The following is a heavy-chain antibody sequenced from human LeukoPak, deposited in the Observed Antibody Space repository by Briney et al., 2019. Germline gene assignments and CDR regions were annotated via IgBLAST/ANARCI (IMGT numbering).Heavy chain of an antibody. V-gene: IGHV4-59*01. J-gene: IGHJ5*02. CDR3: ARGVGLEYGDLNWFDP. Sequence: SETLSLTCTVSGGSISSYYWSWIRQPPGKELEWIGYIYYSGSTNYNPSLKSRVTISVDTSKNQFSLKLSSVTAADTAVYYCARGVGLEYGDLNWFDPWGQGTLVTVSS. CDR2: IYYSGST. D-gene: IGHD4-17*01. CDR1: GGSISSYY.